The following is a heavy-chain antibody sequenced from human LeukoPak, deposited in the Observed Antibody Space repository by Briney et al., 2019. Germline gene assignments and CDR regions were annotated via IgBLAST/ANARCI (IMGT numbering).Heavy chain of an antibody. CDR3: ARVSYNWNDGNNWFDP. J-gene: IGHJ5*02. D-gene: IGHD1-1*01. V-gene: IGHV1-2*04. CDR1: GYTFTGYY. Sequence: ASVKVSCKASGYTFTGYYMHWVRQAPGQGLEWMGWINPNSGGTNYAQKFQGWVTMTRDTSISTAYMELSRLRSDDTAVYYCARVSYNWNDGNNWFDPWGQGTLVTVSS. CDR2: INPNSGGT.